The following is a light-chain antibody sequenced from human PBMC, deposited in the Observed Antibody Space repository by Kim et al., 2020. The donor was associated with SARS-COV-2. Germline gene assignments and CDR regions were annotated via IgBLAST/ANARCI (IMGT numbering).Light chain of an antibody. CDR2: VDSDGSH. CDR1: SEHSTYA. V-gene: IGLV4-69*01. CDR3: LTWGPGIRV. Sequence: SVKLTGTLGSEHSTYAIAWHPQLPEKGPRYLMNVDSDGSHTRGDGIPDRFSGSSSGAERHLPISSLQPEDEADYYCLTWGPGIRVFGGGTQLTVL. J-gene: IGLJ2*01.